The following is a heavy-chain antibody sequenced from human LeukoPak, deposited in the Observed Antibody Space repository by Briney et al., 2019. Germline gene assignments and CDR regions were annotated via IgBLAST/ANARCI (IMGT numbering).Heavy chain of an antibody. D-gene: IGHD4-17*01. CDR3: ARGHGDYASPYYYYYMDV. Sequence: KPSETLSLTCTVSGGSISSYYWGWIRQPPGEGLEWIGYIYYSGSTNYNPSLKSRVTISVDTSKNQFSLKLSSVTAADTAVYYCARGHGDYASPYYYYYMDVWGKGTTVTVSS. J-gene: IGHJ6*03. CDR1: GGSISSYY. CDR2: IYYSGST. V-gene: IGHV4-59*01.